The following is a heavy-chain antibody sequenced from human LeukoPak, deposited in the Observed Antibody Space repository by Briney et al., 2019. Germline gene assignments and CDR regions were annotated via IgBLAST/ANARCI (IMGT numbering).Heavy chain of an antibody. J-gene: IGHJ4*02. CDR2: ISSDGNRK. Sequence: GRSLRLSCTPFEFTFYKHGMHWVRQAPGKGPEWVAIISSDGNRKYYAHSVEGRFTISRDNSKNTLYLQMNSLRAEDTAVYYCAKDLGRSFWGQGTLVTVSS. CDR1: EFTFYKHG. V-gene: IGHV3-30*18. CDR3: AKDLGRSF. D-gene: IGHD6-13*01.